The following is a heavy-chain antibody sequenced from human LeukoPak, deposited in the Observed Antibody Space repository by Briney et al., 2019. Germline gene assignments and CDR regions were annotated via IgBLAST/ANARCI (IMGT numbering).Heavy chain of an antibody. Sequence: GGSLRLSCAASGFTFDDYAMHWVRQAPGKGLEWVAVIWYDGSNKYYADSVKGRFTISRDNSKNTLYLQMNSLRAEDTAVYYCARDDGSGTDYWGQGTLVTVSS. V-gene: IGHV3-33*08. CDR2: IWYDGSNK. J-gene: IGHJ4*02. D-gene: IGHD6-13*01. CDR3: ARDDGSGTDY. CDR1: GFTFDDYA.